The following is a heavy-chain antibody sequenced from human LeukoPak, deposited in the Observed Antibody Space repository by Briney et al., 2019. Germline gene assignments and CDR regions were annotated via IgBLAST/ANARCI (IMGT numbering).Heavy chain of an antibody. Sequence: GGSLRLSCTTSGLTFGDNAMSWVRQAPGKGLEWVGFIRNKGNGGTTEYAASVKGRVTISRDDSESITYLQMKSLRTEDTAVYYCTTGSYHESSGYRFDYWGQGTLVTVSS. V-gene: IGHV3-49*04. CDR1: GLTFGDNA. CDR3: TTGSYHESSGYRFDY. CDR2: IRNKGNGGTT. D-gene: IGHD3-22*01. J-gene: IGHJ4*02.